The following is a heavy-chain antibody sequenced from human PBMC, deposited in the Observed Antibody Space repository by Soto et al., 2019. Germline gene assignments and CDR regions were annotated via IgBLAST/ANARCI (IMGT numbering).Heavy chain of an antibody. V-gene: IGHV4-59*11. J-gene: IGHJ4*02. Sequence: SETRSLTCTVSGDSLSPHYWSWIRQPQGKGLEWIGYIFYKGTIKYNRSLKSRVTISVDTSQNQFSLKLRSVTAADTAVYYCAGDSTSLDYWGQGALVTVSS. CDR1: GDSLSPHY. CDR3: AGDSTSLDY. CDR2: IFYKGTI. D-gene: IGHD3-16*02.